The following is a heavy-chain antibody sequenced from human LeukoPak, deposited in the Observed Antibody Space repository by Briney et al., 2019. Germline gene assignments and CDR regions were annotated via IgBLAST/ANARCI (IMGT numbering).Heavy chain of an antibody. D-gene: IGHD3-10*01. Sequence: NPSETLSLTCAVYGGSFSGNYWTWIRQPPGKGLEWVGEINHSGSSNYNPSLKSRVTISVDTSKNQFSLKLSSVTAADTAVYYCARHRGLLWFGYMDVWGKGTTVTISS. CDR2: INHSGSS. CDR3: ARHRGLLWFGYMDV. CDR1: GGSFSGNY. V-gene: IGHV4-34*01. J-gene: IGHJ6*03.